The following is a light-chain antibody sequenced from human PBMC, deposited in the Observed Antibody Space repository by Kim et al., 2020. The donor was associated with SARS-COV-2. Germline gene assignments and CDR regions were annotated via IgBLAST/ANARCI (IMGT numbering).Light chain of an antibody. J-gene: IGLJ2*01. CDR3: QSRDSVGNVV. V-gene: IGLV3-19*01. CDR2: GRN. Sequence: SSELTQDPAVSVALGQTVRITCQGDSLRSYYATWYQQKPRQAPLLVIFGRNNRPSGIPDRFSGSTSGNTASLTISGAQAEDEPDFYCQSRDSVGNVVFGGGTKVTVL. CDR1: SLRSYY.